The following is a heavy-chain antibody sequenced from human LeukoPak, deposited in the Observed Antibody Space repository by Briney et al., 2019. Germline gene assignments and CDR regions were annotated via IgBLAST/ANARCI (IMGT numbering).Heavy chain of an antibody. CDR1: GFTFSSYA. D-gene: IGHD6-19*01. V-gene: IGHV3-23*01. J-gene: IGHJ5*02. CDR3: ARDRRIAVAGTGWFDP. Sequence: PGGSLRLSCAASGFTFSSYAMSWVRQAPGKGLEWVAAISGSGGSTYYADSVKGRFTISRDNSKNTLYLQMNSLRAEDTAVYYCARDRRIAVAGTGWFDPWGQGTLVTVSS. CDR2: ISGSGGST.